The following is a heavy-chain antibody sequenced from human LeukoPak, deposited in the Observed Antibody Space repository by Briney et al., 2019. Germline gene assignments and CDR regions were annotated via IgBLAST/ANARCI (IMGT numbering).Heavy chain of an antibody. CDR3: ARHARYCSGGSCYAATYATVRSGYYYYYMDV. V-gene: IGHV4-59*08. D-gene: IGHD2-15*01. J-gene: IGHJ6*03. CDR2: IYYSGST. CDR1: GASISSYY. Sequence: SETLSLTCTVSGASISSYYWSWIRQPPGKGVEWIGYIYYSGSTNYNPSLKSRVTISVDTSKNQFSLKLSSVTAADTAVYYCARHARYCSGGSCYAATYATVRSGYYYYYMDVWGKGTTVTISS.